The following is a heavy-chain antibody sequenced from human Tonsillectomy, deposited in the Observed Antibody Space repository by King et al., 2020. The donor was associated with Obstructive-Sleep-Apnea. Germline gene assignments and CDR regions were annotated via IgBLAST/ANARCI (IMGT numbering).Heavy chain of an antibody. D-gene: IGHD7-27*01. CDR2: IQIGSVRT. J-gene: IGHJ4*02. Sequence: VQLVESGGGLVQPGGSLRLSCAASGFTFSAYTMNWVRQAPGEGAEWLSFIQIGSVRTDYANPAQGRFTISRDDSKNSLYLQMNSLKGEDTAIYYCVRDHLWAFDYWGRGILVTVSS. V-gene: IGHV3-48*01. CDR3: VRDHLWAFDY. CDR1: GFTFSAYT.